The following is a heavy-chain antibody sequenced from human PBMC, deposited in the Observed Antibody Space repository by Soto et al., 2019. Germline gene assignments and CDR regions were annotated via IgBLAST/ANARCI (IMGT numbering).Heavy chain of an antibody. CDR2: IKSKTDGGTT. V-gene: IGHV3-15*07. Sequence: VQLVESGGGLVKPGGSLRLSCAASGFTFSNAWMNWVRQAPGKGLEWVGRIKSKTDGGTTDYAAPVKGRFTISRDDSKNTLYLQMNSLKTEDTAVYYCTTFGGYCSGGSCYRGGFDPWGQGTLVTVSS. D-gene: IGHD2-15*01. CDR3: TTFGGYCSGGSCYRGGFDP. J-gene: IGHJ5*02. CDR1: GFTFSNAW.